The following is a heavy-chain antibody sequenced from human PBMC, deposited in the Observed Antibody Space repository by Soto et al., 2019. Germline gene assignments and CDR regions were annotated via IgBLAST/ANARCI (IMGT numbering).Heavy chain of an antibody. CDR2: ISYDGSIQ. CDR3: ARAGGWKKKYCSDGSCYPNL. CDR1: GFTFSGYL. J-gene: IGHJ3*01. V-gene: IGHV3-30*01. Sequence: PGGSLRLSCAASGFTFSGYLMHWVRQAPGKRLQWVALISYDGSIQSYAGSVKGRFTISRDNSKNVLYLQMNSLRHEDTAVYYCARAGGWKKKYCSDGSCYPNLWGQGTMVTVSS. D-gene: IGHD2-15*01.